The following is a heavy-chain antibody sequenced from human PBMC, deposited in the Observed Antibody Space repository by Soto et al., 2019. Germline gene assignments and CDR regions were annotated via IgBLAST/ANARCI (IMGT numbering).Heavy chain of an antibody. Sequence: SSVKLSCKASGYTFTSYGISSLRQAPVQGHEWMEGISAYNGNPNYAQKLQCRVTMTTETSTSTAYMELRSLRSDDTAVYYYARTHVAGTLDYWGQGTLVPLSS. V-gene: IGHV1-18*04. D-gene: IGHD6-13*01. J-gene: IGHJ4*02. CDR3: ARTHVAGTLDY. CDR1: GYTFTSYG. CDR2: ISAYNGNP.